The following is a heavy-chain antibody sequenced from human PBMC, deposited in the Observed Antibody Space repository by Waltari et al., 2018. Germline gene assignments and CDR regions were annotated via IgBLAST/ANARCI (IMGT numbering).Heavy chain of an antibody. CDR1: GFSLTTGSVA. CDR3: AHRYFSNFDY. J-gene: IGHJ4*03. CDR2: IYGNDDK. V-gene: IGHV2-5*01. D-gene: IGHD3-9*01. Sequence: QITLKESGPTLMKPTQTLTLTCAFSGFSLTTGSVAVGWIRQPPGKAPEWLALIYGNDDKKYSTSRRSRLTITKDSSENQVVLTMTNVDPVDTATYYCAHRYFSNFDYWGQGTAVTVSS.